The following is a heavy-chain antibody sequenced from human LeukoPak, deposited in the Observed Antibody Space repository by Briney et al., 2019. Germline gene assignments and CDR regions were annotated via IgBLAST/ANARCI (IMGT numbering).Heavy chain of an antibody. J-gene: IGHJ4*02. CDR2: IYSGGDT. CDR3: ARETGTYYFDY. Sequence: TGGSLRLSCAASGFTLNSHGMNWVRQAPGKGLEWVSVIYSGGDTYYADSVKGRFTISRDNSKNTLYLQMNSLRAEDTAVYYCARETGTYYFDYWGQGTLVTVSS. V-gene: IGHV3-53*01. D-gene: IGHD1-1*01. CDR1: GFTLNSHG.